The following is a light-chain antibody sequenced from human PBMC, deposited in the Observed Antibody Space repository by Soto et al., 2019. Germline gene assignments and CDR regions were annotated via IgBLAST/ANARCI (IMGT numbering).Light chain of an antibody. CDR3: SSYTSSSTWV. V-gene: IGLV2-14*01. Sequence: SALTQPASVSGSPGQSITISCTGTSSDVGGYNYVSWYQQHPGKAPKLMIYEVSNRPSGVSNRFSGSKSDNTASLTISGLQAEDEADYYCSSYTSSSTWVFGGGTKLTVL. J-gene: IGLJ3*02. CDR2: EVS. CDR1: SSDVGGYNY.